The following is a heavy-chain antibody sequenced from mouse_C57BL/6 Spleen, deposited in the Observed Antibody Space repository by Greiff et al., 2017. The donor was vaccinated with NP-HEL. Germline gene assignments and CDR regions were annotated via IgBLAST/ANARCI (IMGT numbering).Heavy chain of an antibody. V-gene: IGHV1-20*01. CDR3: ARSGSSVYYYAMDY. D-gene: IGHD1-1*01. CDR2: INPYNGDT. J-gene: IGHJ4*01. Sequence: EVQLQQSGPELVKPGDSVKISCKASGYSFTGYFMNWVMQSHGKSLEWIGRINPYNGDTFYNQKFKGKATLTVDKSSSTAHMELRSLTSEDSAVYYCARSGSSVYYYAMDYWGQGTSVTVSS. CDR1: GYSFTGYF.